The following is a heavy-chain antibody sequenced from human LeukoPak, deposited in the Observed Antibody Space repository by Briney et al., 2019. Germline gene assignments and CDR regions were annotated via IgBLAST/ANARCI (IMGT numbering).Heavy chain of an antibody. Sequence: GESLKISCKGSGYSFISYWIGWVRQMPGKGLEWMGIIYPGDYDTRYSPSFQGQVTISADRSINTAYLQWSSLKASDTAMYYCARRSGWYAFDIRGQGTMVTVSS. D-gene: IGHD6-19*01. CDR3: ARRSGWYAFDI. CDR2: IYPGDYDT. CDR1: GYSFISYW. V-gene: IGHV5-51*01. J-gene: IGHJ3*02.